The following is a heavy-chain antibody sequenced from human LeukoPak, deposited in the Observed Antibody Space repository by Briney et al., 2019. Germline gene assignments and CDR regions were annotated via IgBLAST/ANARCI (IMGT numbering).Heavy chain of an antibody. CDR2: VYSGGHT. Sequence: GGSLRLSCAASGFTFSSNYMSWVRQAPGKGLEWVSIVYSGGHTYYADSVKGRFTISRDKSKNTLYLQMSSLRAVDTAVYYCARGIRDCSRTTCYQPFDYWGQGALVTVSS. CDR3: ARGIRDCSRTTCYQPFDY. D-gene: IGHD2-2*01. CDR1: GFTFSSNY. J-gene: IGHJ4*02. V-gene: IGHV3-53*01.